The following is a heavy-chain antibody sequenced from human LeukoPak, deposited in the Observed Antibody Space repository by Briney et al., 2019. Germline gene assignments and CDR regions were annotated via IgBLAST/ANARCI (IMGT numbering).Heavy chain of an antibody. Sequence: PGRSLRLSCAASGFTFSSYGMHWVRQAPGKGLEWVAVIWYDGSNKYYADSVKGRFTISRDNSKNTLYLQMNSLRAEDTAVYYCARGRKPGIAAAGHDYWGQGTLVTVSS. CDR3: ARGRKPGIAAAGHDY. CDR2: IWYDGSNK. D-gene: IGHD6-13*01. CDR1: GFTFSSYG. J-gene: IGHJ4*02. V-gene: IGHV3-33*01.